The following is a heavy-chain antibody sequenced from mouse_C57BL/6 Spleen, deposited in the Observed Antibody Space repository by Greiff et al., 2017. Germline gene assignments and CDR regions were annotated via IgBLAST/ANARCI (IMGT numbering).Heavy chain of an antibody. D-gene: IGHD1-1*01. V-gene: IGHV1-72*01. Sequence: QVQLQQPGAELVKPGASVKLSCKASGYTFTSYGMHWVKQRPGRGLEWIGRIDPNSGGTNYNEKFKSKATLTVDKPSSTAYMKLSRLTSEDSAVYYCARGENYDYGSRDYYAMDHWGQGTSVTVSS. CDR3: ARGENYDYGSRDYYAMDH. CDR2: IDPNSGGT. J-gene: IGHJ4*01. CDR1: GYTFTSYG.